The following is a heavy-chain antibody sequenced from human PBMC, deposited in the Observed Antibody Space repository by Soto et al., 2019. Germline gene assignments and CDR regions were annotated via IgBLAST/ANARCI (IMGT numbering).Heavy chain of an antibody. CDR3: ARVPNSVLWFGELPSYYMDV. Sequence: QVQLQQWGAGLLKPSETLSLTCAVYGGSFSGYYWSWIRQPPGKGLEWIGEINHSGSTNYNQSLKSRVTISVDTSKNQFSLKLSSVTAADTAVYYCARVPNSVLWFGELPSYYMDVWGKGTTVTVSS. V-gene: IGHV4-34*01. D-gene: IGHD3-10*01. J-gene: IGHJ6*03. CDR2: INHSGST. CDR1: GGSFSGYY.